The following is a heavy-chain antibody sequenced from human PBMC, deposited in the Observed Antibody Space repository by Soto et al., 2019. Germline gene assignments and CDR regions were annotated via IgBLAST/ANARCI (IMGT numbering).Heavy chain of an antibody. CDR3: AKGPSYYYGSGSYYSEDYFGY. D-gene: IGHD3-10*01. Sequence: GGSLRLSCAASGFTFSSYAMSWVRQAPGKGQEWVSAISGSGGSTYYADSVKGRFTISRDNSKNTLYLQMNSLRAEDTAVYYCAKGPSYYYGSGSYYSEDYFGYWGQGTLVTV. CDR1: GFTFSSYA. J-gene: IGHJ4*02. CDR2: ISGSGGST. V-gene: IGHV3-23*01.